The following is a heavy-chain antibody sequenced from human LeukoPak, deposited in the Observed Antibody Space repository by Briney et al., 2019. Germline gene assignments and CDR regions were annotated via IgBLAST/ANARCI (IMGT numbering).Heavy chain of an antibody. CDR3: AKAPVTTCRGAYCYPFDY. CDR2: ISDSGNT. CDR1: GFTLSSYA. D-gene: IGHD2-21*01. V-gene: IGHV3-23*01. Sequence: GGSLRLSCAASGFTLSSYAMSWVCQAPGKGLEWVSAISDSGNTYHADSVKGRFTISRDSSKNTLFLQMNRLKPEDAAVYYCAKAPVTTCRGAYCYPFDYWGQGTLVTVSS. J-gene: IGHJ4*02.